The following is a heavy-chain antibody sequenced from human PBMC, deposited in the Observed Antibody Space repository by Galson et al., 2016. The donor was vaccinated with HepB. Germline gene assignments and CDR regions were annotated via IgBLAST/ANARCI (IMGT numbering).Heavy chain of an antibody. CDR3: ARRSYSNYIDS. Sequence: EPLSLTCSVSGASINFDVHYWYWGCIRQSPGRGLQWIGTITHTGALYPNSSLTSRLTISIDQSRNEFSLDLSSVTAADTAVYFCARRSYSNYIDSWGQGILVTVSS. D-gene: IGHD4-11*01. CDR2: ITHTGAL. J-gene: IGHJ4*02. CDR1: GASINFDVHY. V-gene: IGHV4-39*01.